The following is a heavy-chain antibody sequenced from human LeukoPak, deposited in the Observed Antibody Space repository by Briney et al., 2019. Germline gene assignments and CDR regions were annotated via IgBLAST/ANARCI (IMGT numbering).Heavy chain of an antibody. CDR1: GLTFSTYA. D-gene: IGHD3-16*01. CDR2: ITASGGST. CDR3: AKHEGGSMNV. Sequence: GGSLRLSCAASGLTFSTYAMSWVRQAPGKGLEWVSAITASGGSTCYADSVKGRFTISGDNSKNTLNLQMSSLRAEDTAVYYCAKHEGGSMNVWGQGTTVTVSS. V-gene: IGHV3-23*01. J-gene: IGHJ6*02.